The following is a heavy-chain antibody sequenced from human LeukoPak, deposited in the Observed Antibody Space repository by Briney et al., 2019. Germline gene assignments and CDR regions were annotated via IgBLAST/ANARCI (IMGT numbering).Heavy chain of an antibody. CDR1: GGSFSGYY. D-gene: IGHD3-22*01. CDR2: INHSGST. Sequence: MASETLSLTCAVYGGSFSGYYWSWIRQPPGKGLEWIGEINHSGSTNYNPSLKSRVTISVDTSKNQFSLKLSSVTAADTAVYYCARGSRYYYDSSGYYYPRRYFQHWGQGTLVTVSS. V-gene: IGHV4-34*01. J-gene: IGHJ1*01. CDR3: ARGSRYYYDSSGYYYPRRYFQH.